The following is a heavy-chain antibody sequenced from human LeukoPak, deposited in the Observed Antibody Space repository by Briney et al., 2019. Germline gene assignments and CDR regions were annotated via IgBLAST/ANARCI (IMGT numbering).Heavy chain of an antibody. CDR3: AREYSPDGMDV. J-gene: IGHJ6*02. Sequence: SETLSLTCTVSGGSVSSGSYYWSWIRQPPGKGLEWIGYIYYSGSTNYNPSLKSRVTISVDTSKNQFSLKLSSVTAADTAVYYCAREYSPDGMDVWGQGTTVTVSS. CDR1: GGSVSSGSYY. D-gene: IGHD1-26*01. V-gene: IGHV4-61*01. CDR2: IYYSGST.